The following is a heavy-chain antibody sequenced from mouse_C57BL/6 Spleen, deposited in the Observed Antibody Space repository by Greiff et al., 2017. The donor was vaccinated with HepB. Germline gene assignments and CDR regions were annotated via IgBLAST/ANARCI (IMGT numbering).Heavy chain of an antibody. CDR2: IRNKANGYTT. Sequence: EVMLVESGGGLVQPGGSLSLSCAASGFTFTDYYMSWVRQPPGKALEWLGFIRNKANGYTTEYSASVKGRFTIARDNSQSILYLQMNALRAEDSATYYCERYGRGGYYVDAMDYWGQGTSVTVSS. CDR3: ERYGRGGYYVDAMDY. CDR1: GFTFTDYY. V-gene: IGHV7-3*01. D-gene: IGHD2-3*01. J-gene: IGHJ4*01.